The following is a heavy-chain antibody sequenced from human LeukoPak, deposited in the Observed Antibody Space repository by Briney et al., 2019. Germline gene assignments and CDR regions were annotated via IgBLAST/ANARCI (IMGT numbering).Heavy chain of an antibody. CDR2: ISYDGRNT. Sequence: QSGGSLRLSCEASGFTFSNYGMHWVRQAPGKGLEWVAVISYDGRNTHSADSVKGRFTISRDNAKNTLYLQMNSLRADDTAVYYCATAVTGNYAFDIWGQGTMVTVSS. V-gene: IGHV3-30*03. CDR1: GFTFSNYG. J-gene: IGHJ3*02. D-gene: IGHD6-19*01. CDR3: ATAVTGNYAFDI.